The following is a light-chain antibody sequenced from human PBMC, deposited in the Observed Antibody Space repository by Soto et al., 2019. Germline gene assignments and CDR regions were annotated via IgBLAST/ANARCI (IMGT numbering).Light chain of an antibody. CDR3: QQYGNSPRT. CDR2: GAS. V-gene: IGKV3-20*01. CDR1: QSVSNSY. Sequence: EIVLTQSPGNLSLSPGERASLSCRASQSVSNSYLAWYQQKPGQAPRLLIYGASSRATGIPDRFSGSGSGTDFTLTISRLEPEDLAVYYCQQYGNSPRTFGQGTKLVIK. J-gene: IGKJ2*01.